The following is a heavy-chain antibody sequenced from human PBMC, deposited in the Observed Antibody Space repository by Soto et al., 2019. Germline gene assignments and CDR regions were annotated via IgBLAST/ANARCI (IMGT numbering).Heavy chain of an antibody. Sequence: PSETLSLTCTVSSGSMYSGGYYCSWLRQHPGKGLEWIGVIYYSGTSYYNPSLRRRVTIFVDPSKNQFSLRLMSVPAAHTDVYSCARAWAVVPRGWLDYWDPGVLLTVST. D-gene: IGHD6-19*01. V-gene: IGHV4-31*03. J-gene: IGHJ4*02. CDR3: ARAWAVVPRGWLDY. CDR2: IYYSGTS. CDR1: SGSMYSGGYY.